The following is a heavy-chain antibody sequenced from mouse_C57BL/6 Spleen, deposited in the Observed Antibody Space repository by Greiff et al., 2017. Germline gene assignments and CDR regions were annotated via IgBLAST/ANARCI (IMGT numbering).Heavy chain of an antibody. CDR3: ARHEIYYDHEGFAY. CDR1: GYTFSSYT. J-gene: IGHJ3*01. D-gene: IGHD2-4*01. V-gene: IGHV5-9*01. CDR2: IGAGGGDT. Sequence: EVKVEESGAGLVKPGGSLKLSCAASGYTFSSYTMSWVRQTPGKGLEWVGTIGAGGGDTYYPDSVKGRYTISIDNAKNTMYLQLSSLRSEDTALYYCARHEIYYDHEGFAYWGQGTLVTVSA.